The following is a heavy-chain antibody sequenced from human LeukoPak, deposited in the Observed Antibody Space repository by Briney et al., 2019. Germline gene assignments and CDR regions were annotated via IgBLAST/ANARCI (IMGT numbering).Heavy chain of an antibody. Sequence: GGSLRLSCAASGFTFSTYWMHWVRQAPGKGLVWVSRINPDGTSTSNADSVKGRFTISRDNAKNTVYLQVNSLRAEDTAVYYCTRATAVALDYWGQGTLVTV. CDR2: INPDGTST. V-gene: IGHV3-74*01. CDR1: GFTFSTYW. D-gene: IGHD6-19*01. J-gene: IGHJ4*02. CDR3: TRATAVALDY.